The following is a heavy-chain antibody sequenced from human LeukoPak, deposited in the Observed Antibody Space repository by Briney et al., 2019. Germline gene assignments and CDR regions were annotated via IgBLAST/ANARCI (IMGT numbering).Heavy chain of an antibody. V-gene: IGHV4-38-2*01. J-gene: IGHJ5*02. Sequence: PSETLSLTCGVSGFSISRGYYWGWIRQPPGKGLEWIGVIFPSGTTSGNPYYNPSLQSRVSISIDTSNNRFSLTLSSVTAADTAVYYCAGSPYSSSPYNWFDPWGQGTLVTVSS. D-gene: IGHD6-6*01. CDR2: IFPSGTTSGNP. CDR1: GFSISRGYY. CDR3: AGSPYSSSPYNWFDP.